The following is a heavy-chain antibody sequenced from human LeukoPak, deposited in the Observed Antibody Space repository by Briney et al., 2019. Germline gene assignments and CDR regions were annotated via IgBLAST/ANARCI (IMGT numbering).Heavy chain of an antibody. V-gene: IGHV3-23*01. CDR1: GFTFSTYA. CDR2: ISGSGGNT. J-gene: IGHJ4*02. CDR3: AKGRNDYGDAALNY. Sequence: GGSLRLSRAASGFTFSTYAMSWVRQAPGKGLEWVSSISGSGGNTYYADSVKGRFTISRDDSKNTLYLQMNSLRAEDTAGYYCAKGRNDYGDAALNYWGQGTLVTVSS. D-gene: IGHD4-17*01.